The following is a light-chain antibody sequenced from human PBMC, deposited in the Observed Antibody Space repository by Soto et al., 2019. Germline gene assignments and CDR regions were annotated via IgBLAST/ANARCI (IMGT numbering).Light chain of an antibody. J-gene: IGLJ2*01. V-gene: IGLV1-40*01. CDR1: SSNIGAGYD. Sequence: QPVLTQPPSVSGAPGQRVTISCTGSSSNIGAGYDVHWYQQLPGTAPKLLIYGNSNRPSGVPDRFSGSKSGTSASLAITGLQAEDEADYYCQSHDSSLRGAVFGGGTKLTVL. CDR2: GNS. CDR3: QSHDSSLRGAV.